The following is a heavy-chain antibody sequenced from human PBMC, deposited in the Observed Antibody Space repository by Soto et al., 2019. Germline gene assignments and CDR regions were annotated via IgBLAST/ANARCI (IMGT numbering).Heavy chain of an antibody. Sequence: HPGGSLRLSCAASGFTFSNNRMSWVRQVPGRGLEWVANIRRDGTVQYYVDSVKGRFTVSRDNAKNSLFLQMNSLRAEDTAVYYCARMIGYGGGGYGMDVWGQGTTVTVSS. CDR2: IRRDGTVQ. J-gene: IGHJ6*02. CDR1: GFTFSNNR. D-gene: IGHD3-16*01. V-gene: IGHV3-7*01. CDR3: ARMIGYGGGGYGMDV.